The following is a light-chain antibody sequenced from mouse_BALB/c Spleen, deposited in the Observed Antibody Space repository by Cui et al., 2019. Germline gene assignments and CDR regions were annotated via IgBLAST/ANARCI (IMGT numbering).Light chain of an antibody. Sequence: IVMSQSPSSLAVSAGEKVTMSCTSSHSLLNSRTRTNYLAWYQQKPGQSPKLLVYWASTRESGVPDRFTSSGSWTDFTLTISSVQAEDLAVYYCKQSYNLRTIGGGTKLEIE. CDR3: KQSYNLRT. J-gene: IGKJ1*01. CDR2: WAS. CDR1: HSLLNSRTRTNY. V-gene: IGKV8-21*01.